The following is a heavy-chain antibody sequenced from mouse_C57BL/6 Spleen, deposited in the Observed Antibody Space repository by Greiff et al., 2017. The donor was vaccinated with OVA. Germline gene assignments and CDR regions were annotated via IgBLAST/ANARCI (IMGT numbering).Heavy chain of an antibody. Sequence: QVQLQQPGAELVKPGASVKLSCKASGYTFTSYWMHWVKQRPGRGLEWIGRIDPNSGGTKYNEKFKSKATLTVDKPSSTADMQLSSLTSEDSAVYYCARVGIYYDYNEYYFDDWGKGTTRTVSS. CDR2: IDPNSGGT. CDR1: GYTFTSYW. V-gene: IGHV1-72*01. CDR3: ARVGIYYDYNEYYFDD. D-gene: IGHD2-4*01. J-gene: IGHJ2*01.